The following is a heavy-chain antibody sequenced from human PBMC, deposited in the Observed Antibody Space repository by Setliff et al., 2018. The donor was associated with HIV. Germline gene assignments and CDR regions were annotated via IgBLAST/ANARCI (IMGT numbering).Heavy chain of an antibody. D-gene: IGHD1-20*01. CDR1: GFSISTGHY. CDR3: ARSDPVDNWNPTLKWFDP. CDR2: IYHTGST. J-gene: IGHJ5*02. V-gene: IGHV4-38-2*02. Sequence: TLSLTCTVSGFSISTGHYWGWIRQPPGKGLEWIGSIYHTGSTYSNPSLKSRVTISVDSSKSQFSLKLSSVTAADTAVYYCARSDPVDNWNPTLKWFDPWGQGTLVTVSS.